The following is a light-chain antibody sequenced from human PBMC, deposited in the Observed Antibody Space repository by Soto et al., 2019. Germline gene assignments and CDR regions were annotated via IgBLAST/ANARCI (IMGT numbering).Light chain of an antibody. Sequence: EIVLTQSPGTLSLSPGERATLSCRASQSVTSDYLAWYQQKPGQAPRLLIYGSSIRATGIPDRFSGSGSGTDFTLSNSRLEPEDFAVYYCQQYGSSPRVSFGGGTKVEIK. J-gene: IGKJ4*01. V-gene: IGKV3-20*01. CDR3: QQYGSSPRVS. CDR1: QSVTSDY. CDR2: GSS.